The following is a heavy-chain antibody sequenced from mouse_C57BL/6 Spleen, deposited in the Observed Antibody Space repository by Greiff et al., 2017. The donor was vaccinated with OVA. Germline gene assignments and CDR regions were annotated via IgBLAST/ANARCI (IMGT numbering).Heavy chain of an antibody. J-gene: IGHJ4*01. CDR1: GYTFTSYW. CDR3: AREGDRRSAMDY. V-gene: IGHV1-69*01. Sequence: QVQLQQPGAELVMPGASVKLSCKASGYTFTSYWMHWVKQRPGQGLEWIGEIDPSDSYTNYNQKFKGKSTLTVDKSSSTAYMQLSSLTSEDSAVYYCAREGDRRSAMDYWGQGTSVTVSS. CDR2: IDPSDSYT.